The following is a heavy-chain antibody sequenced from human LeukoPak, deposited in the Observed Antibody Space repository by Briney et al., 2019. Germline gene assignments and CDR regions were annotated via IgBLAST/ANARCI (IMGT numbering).Heavy chain of an antibody. J-gene: IGHJ4*02. D-gene: IGHD3-9*01. V-gene: IGHV1-8*01. CDR3: ARGDWAPEY. CDR2: MHPNSGKT. CDR1: GYTVISYD. Sequence: DSVKVSCKASGYTVISYDINWVRQATGQGLEWMGWMHPNSGKTGFAKKLKGRVTMTRTTSISTADMELSSLRTEVTAVYYCARGDWAPEYWGQGTRVTVSS.